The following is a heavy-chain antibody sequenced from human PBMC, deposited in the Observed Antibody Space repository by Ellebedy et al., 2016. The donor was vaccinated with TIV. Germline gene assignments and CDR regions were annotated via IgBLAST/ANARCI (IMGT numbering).Heavy chain of an antibody. CDR1: GFTFSSYG. Sequence: GESLKISCAASGFTFSSYGMHWVRQAPGKGLEWVAVISYDGSNKYYADSVKGRFTISRDNSKNTLYLQMNSLRAEDTARYYCARGRSGTYIHHAFDSWGQGTLVTVSS. V-gene: IGHV3-30*03. CDR3: ARGRSGTYIHHAFDS. CDR2: ISYDGSNK. D-gene: IGHD1-14*01. J-gene: IGHJ4*02.